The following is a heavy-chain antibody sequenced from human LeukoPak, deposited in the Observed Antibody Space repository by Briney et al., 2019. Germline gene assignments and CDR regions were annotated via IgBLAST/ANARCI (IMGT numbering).Heavy chain of an antibody. V-gene: IGHV1-69*13. CDR2: IIPIFGTA. J-gene: IGHJ6*03. CDR1: GGTFSSYA. Sequence: GASVKVSCKASGGTFSSYAISWVRQAPGQGLEWMGGIIPIFGTANYAQKFQGRVTVTADESTSTAYMELSSLRSEDTAVYYCARGFRIAVAGTSGSHYYYYYMDVWGKGTTVTVSS. CDR3: ARGFRIAVAGTSGSHYYYYYMDV. D-gene: IGHD6-19*01.